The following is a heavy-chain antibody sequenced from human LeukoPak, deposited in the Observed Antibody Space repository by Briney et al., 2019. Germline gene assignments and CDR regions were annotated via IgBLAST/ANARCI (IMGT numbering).Heavy chain of an antibody. Sequence: GGSLRLSCAASGFTFSNYGMHWVRQAPGKSLEWLAIMWYDGSIKYYADSAKGRFTISRDNSKNTVFLQMNSLRAEDTAVYYCARGRDGYNYYYYYYMDVWGKGTTVTVSS. J-gene: IGHJ6*03. CDR3: ARGRDGYNYYYYYYMDV. V-gene: IGHV3-33*02. CDR2: MWYDGSIK. CDR1: GFTFSNYG. D-gene: IGHD5-24*01.